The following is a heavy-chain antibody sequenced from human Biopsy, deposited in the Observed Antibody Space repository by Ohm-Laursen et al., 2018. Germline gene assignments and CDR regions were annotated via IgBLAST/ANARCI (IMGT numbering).Heavy chain of an antibody. D-gene: IGHD5-24*01. V-gene: IGHV4-59*07. CDR2: IYSTGRT. CDR1: GGPIDSYY. CDR3: ASAGYNLDWNFDL. J-gene: IGHJ2*01. Sequence: SDTLSLTCTVSGGPIDSYYWSWIRQPPGKALEWIGYIYSTGRTSYNPSLKSRVTMSVNTSKKQFSLRLSSVTAADTAVYYCASAGYNLDWNFDLWGRGTRVTVSS.